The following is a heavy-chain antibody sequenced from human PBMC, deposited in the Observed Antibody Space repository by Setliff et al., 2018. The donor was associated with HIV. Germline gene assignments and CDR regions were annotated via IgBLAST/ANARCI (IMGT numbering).Heavy chain of an antibody. V-gene: IGHV1-3*01. D-gene: IGHD3-10*01. Sequence: ASVKVSCKVSGGSFSSFAMHWVRQAPGQRLEWMGWINAGNGNTKYSQKFQGRVTITRDTSASTAYMELSSLRSEDTAVYYCASSYYGSGSPFFDPWGQGTLVTVSS. CDR1: GGSFSSFA. J-gene: IGHJ5*02. CDR2: INAGNGNT. CDR3: ASSYYGSGSPFFDP.